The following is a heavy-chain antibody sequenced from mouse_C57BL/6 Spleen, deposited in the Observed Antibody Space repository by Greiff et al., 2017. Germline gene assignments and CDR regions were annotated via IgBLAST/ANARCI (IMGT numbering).Heavy chain of an antibody. V-gene: IGHV1-20*01. CDR3: TSRGIWSYDYDGGSDY. J-gene: IGHJ2*01. Sequence: VQLQQSGPELVQPGDSVKISCKASGYSFTGSFMNWVLQSHGKSLEWIGRINPNNGDPFYNQKFTGKATLPVDKSSSTAHMGLRSLTSADSAVYYCTSRGIWSYDYDGGSDYWGQGTTLTVSS. CDR2: INPNNGDP. CDR1: GYSFTGSF. D-gene: IGHD2-4*01.